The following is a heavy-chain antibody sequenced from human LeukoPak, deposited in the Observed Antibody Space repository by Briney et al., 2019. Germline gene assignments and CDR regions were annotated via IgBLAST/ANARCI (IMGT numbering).Heavy chain of an antibody. CDR2: IYYSGST. V-gene: IGHV4-31*03. CDR3: ARSITMVRGVIPYYFDY. CDR1: GGSISSGGYY. J-gene: IGHJ4*02. D-gene: IGHD3-10*01. Sequence: TLSLTCTVSGGSISSGGYYWSWIRQHPGKGLEWIGYIYYSGSTYYNPSLKSRVTISVDTSKNQFSLKLSSVTAADTAVYYCARSITMVRGVIPYYFDYWGQGTLVTVSS.